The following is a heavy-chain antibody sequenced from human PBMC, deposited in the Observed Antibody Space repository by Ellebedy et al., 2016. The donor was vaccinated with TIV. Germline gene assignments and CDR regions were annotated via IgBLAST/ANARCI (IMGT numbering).Heavy chain of an antibody. Sequence: GESLKISXAASGFTFSSYAMSWVRQAPGKGLEWVSAISGSGGSTYYADSVKGRFTISRDNSKNTLYLQMNSLRAEDTAVYYCASSSGDYWGQGTLVTVSS. CDR2: ISGSGGST. CDR3: ASSSGDY. D-gene: IGHD3-22*01. CDR1: GFTFSSYA. V-gene: IGHV3-23*01. J-gene: IGHJ4*02.